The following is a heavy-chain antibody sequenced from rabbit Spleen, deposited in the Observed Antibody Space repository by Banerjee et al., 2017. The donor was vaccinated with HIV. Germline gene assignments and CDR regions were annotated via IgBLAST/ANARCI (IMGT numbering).Heavy chain of an antibody. CDR1: GIDFSNYFY. V-gene: IGHV1S43*01. CDR3: ARDLENYVGSSFSSYGMDL. J-gene: IGHJ6*01. CDR2: IYTTSGST. D-gene: IGHD8-1*01. Sequence: QQQLEESGGGLVKPGGTLTLTCKASGIDFSNYFYMCWVRQAPGKGLELIACIYTTSGSTWYASWAKGRFTISRSTSLNTVDLKMTSLTAADTATYFCARDLENYVGSSFSSYGMDLWGPGTLVTVS.